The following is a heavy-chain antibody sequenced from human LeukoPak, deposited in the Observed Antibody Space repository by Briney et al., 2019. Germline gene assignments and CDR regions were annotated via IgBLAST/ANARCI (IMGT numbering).Heavy chain of an antibody. V-gene: IGHV3-33*01. Sequence: GGSLRLSCAASGFTFSSYGMHWVRQAPGKGLEWVAVIWYDGSNKYYAGSVKGRFTISRDNSKNTLYLQMNSLRAEDTAVYYCAYGGNPYYFDYWGQGTLVTVTS. CDR1: GFTFSSYG. CDR2: IWYDGSNK. D-gene: IGHD4/OR15-4a*01. J-gene: IGHJ4*02. CDR3: AYGGNPYYFDY.